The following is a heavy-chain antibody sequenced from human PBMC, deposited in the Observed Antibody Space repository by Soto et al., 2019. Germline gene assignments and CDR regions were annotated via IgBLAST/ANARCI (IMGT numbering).Heavy chain of an antibody. CDR2: IYYNGRT. D-gene: IGHD6-19*01. CDR1: GGSISSGGYY. J-gene: IGHJ4*02. CDR3: ARMYSSAWSFDN. V-gene: IGHV4-31*02. Sequence: PSETLSLTCTVSGGSISSGGYYWNWIRQHPGKGLEWIGNIYYNGRTLYNPSLKSRVSISIDTSQNQFSLALSAVAAADTAVYYWARMYSSAWSFDNWGQGTPVTVSS.